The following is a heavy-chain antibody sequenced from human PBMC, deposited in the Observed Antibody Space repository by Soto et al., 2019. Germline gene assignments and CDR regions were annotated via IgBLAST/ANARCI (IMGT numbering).Heavy chain of an antibody. CDR2: IFHSGST. Sequence: SETLSLTCTVSGGSIITSNYYWVWIRQPPGKGLEWIANIFHSGSTHYNPSLKSRVAISVDTSKNQFSLNLTSVTATDTAVYYCARLGPYYYDAIGYYREPNWFDPWGQGTLVTVPS. J-gene: IGHJ5*02. V-gene: IGHV4-39*01. CDR3: ARLGPYYYDAIGYYREPNWFDP. CDR1: GGSIITSNYY. D-gene: IGHD3-22*01.